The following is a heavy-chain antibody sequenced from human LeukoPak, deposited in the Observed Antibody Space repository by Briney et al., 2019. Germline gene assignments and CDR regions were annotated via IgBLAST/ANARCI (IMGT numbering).Heavy chain of an antibody. CDR2: ISYDGSNK. CDR1: GFTFSSYA. Sequence: GSLRLSCAASGFTFSSYAMHWVRQAPGKGLEWVAVISYDGSNKYYADSVKGRFTISRDNSKNTLYLQMNSLRAEDTAVYYCARAPLLGMIDYWGQGTLVTVSS. CDR3: ARAPLLGMIDY. V-gene: IGHV3-30*04. D-gene: IGHD1-26*01. J-gene: IGHJ4*02.